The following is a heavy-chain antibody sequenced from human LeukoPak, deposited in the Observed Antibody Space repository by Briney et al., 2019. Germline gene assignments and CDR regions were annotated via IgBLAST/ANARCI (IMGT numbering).Heavy chain of an antibody. CDR3: ARRHRDSSGYYYVDY. CDR1: GGSINSADYY. Sequence: PSETLSLTCTVSGGSINSADYYWGWIRQPPGTGLEYIGSINYSGSTYYNPSLKSRVTISVDTSKNHFSLRLNSVTAADTAVYYCARRHRDSSGYYYVDYWGQGTLVTVSS. D-gene: IGHD3-22*01. J-gene: IGHJ4*02. CDR2: INYSGST. V-gene: IGHV4-39*02.